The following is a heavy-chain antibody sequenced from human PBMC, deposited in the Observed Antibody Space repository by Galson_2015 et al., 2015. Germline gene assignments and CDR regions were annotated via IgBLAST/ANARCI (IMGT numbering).Heavy chain of an antibody. V-gene: IGHV4-39*02. CDR3: ARGVGPTWDY. D-gene: IGHD1-26*01. CDR2: IYSSGNT. CDR1: GDSISSSSYY. J-gene: IGHJ4*02. Sequence: ETLSLTCSVSGDSISSSSYYWGWIRQPPGRGLEWIGHIYSSGNTFYNPSLKSRGTISVDTSRNDLSLNLNSVTAADTAVFYCARGVGPTWDYWGQGILVTVSS.